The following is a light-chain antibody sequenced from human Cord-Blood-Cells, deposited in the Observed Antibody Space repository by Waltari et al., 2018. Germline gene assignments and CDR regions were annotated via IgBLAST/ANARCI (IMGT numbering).Light chain of an antibody. CDR2: AAS. CDR1: QSISSY. J-gene: IGKJ2*01. CDR3: QQSYSTPLYT. Sequence: DIQITQSPSSLSASVGDRVTITCRASQSISSYLNWYQQRPRKAPKLLIYAASSLQSGDPSRFSGSGSGTDFTLTISSLQPEDFATYYCQQSYSTPLYTFGQGTTLEIK. V-gene: IGKV1-39*01.